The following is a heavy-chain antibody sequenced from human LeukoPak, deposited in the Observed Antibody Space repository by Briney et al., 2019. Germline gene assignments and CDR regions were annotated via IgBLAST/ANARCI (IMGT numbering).Heavy chain of an antibody. CDR2: IRNNGDQK. CDR3: ARAEISLIVGILDY. J-gene: IGHJ4*02. V-gene: IGHV3-21*01. Sequence: DPGGSLRLSCATSGFTFDYYRMNWVRQAPGKGLEWVSSIRNNGDQKSYADSVRGRFTITRDSAQRSLFLQMNSLRAEDTAVYYCARAEISLIVGILDYWGQGALVTVSS. D-gene: IGHD2-21*01. CDR1: GFTFDYYR.